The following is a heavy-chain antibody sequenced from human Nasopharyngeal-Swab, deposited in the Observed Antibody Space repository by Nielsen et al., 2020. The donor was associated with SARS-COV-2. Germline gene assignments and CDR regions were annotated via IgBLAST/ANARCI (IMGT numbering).Heavy chain of an antibody. V-gene: IGHV3-21*01. CDR1: EFTFSSYS. CDR3: ARARGYSYDDAFDI. Sequence: GESLKISCAASEFTFSSYSMNWVRQAPGKGLEWVSSISSSTSYIYYADSVKGRFTISRDNAKNSLHLQMNNLRAEDTAVYYCARARGYSYDDAFDIWGQGTMVTVSS. CDR2: ISSSTSYI. J-gene: IGHJ3*02. D-gene: IGHD5-18*01.